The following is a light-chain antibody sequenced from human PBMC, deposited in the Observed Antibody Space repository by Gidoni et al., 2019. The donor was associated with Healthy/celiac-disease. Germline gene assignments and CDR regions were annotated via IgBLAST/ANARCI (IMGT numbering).Light chain of an antibody. CDR2: DAS. J-gene: IGKJ3*01. CDR3: QQRSNWPFT. V-gene: IGKV3-11*01. Sequence: EIVLTQSPATLSLSPGERATLSCRASQSVSSYVAWYQQKPGQAPRLLIYDASNRATGIPARFSGSGSGTDFTLTISSLEPEDFAVYYCQQRSNWPFTFGPXTKVDIK. CDR1: QSVSSY.